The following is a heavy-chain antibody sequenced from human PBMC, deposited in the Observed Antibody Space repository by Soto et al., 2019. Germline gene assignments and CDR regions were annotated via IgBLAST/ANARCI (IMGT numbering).Heavy chain of an antibody. CDR1: GFSVSDNH. J-gene: IGHJ4*02. D-gene: IGHD1-1*01. CDR3: ARDPPGNDGAFDY. Sequence: EVQLVESGGGLVQPGGSLRLSCAASGFSVSDNHMSWVRQAPGKGLEWVSLIYMSDSTYYADSVKGRFTISRDTSRNTLYLQMNSLRPEDTAVYYCARDPPGNDGAFDYWGQGILVTASS. V-gene: IGHV3-66*01. CDR2: IYMSDST.